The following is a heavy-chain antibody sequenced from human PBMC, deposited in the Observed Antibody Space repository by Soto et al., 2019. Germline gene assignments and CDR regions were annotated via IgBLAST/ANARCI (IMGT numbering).Heavy chain of an antibody. D-gene: IGHD3-9*01. Sequence: SETLSLTCTVTGVFIISDYWIWIRQPPGQGLEWIGYIYYSGSTNYNPSLRSRVTISLDTSKKQFSLKLSSVTAADTAVYYCARDILPGRTGMDVSGQGTKVTVS. V-gene: IGHV4-59*01. CDR1: GVFIISDY. J-gene: IGHJ6*02. CDR3: ARDILPGRTGMDV. CDR2: IYYSGST.